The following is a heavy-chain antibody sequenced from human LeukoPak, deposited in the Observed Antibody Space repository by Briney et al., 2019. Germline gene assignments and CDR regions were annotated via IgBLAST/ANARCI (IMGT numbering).Heavy chain of an antibody. D-gene: IGHD6-6*01. CDR3: ARGSLGYLVPFQH. CDR1: GGSFSGFY. Sequence: SETLSLTCAVYGGSFSGFYWTWIRQPPGKGLEWIGEINHSGSTNYNPSLKSRVTISVDTSKNQFSLKLNSVTAADTAAYYCARGSLGYLVPFQHWGQGTLVTVSS. J-gene: IGHJ1*01. CDR2: INHSGST. V-gene: IGHV4-34*01.